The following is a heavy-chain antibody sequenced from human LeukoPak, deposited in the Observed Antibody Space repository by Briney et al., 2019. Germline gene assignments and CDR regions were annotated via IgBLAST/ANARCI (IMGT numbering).Heavy chain of an antibody. J-gene: IGHJ3*02. V-gene: IGHV4-34*01. Sequence: SETLSLTCAVYGGSFSGYYWSWIRQPPGKGLEWIGEINHSGSTNYNPSLKSRVTISVDTSKNQFSLKLSSVTAADTAVYYCARGLYDILTGSYDAFDIWGQGTMATVSS. CDR3: ARGLYDILTGSYDAFDI. CDR2: INHSGST. D-gene: IGHD3-9*01. CDR1: GGSFSGYY.